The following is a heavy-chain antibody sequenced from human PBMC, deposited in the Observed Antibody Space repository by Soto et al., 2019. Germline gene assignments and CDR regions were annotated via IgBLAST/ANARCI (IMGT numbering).Heavy chain of an antibody. CDR2: IYPGDSDT. V-gene: IGHV5-51*01. Sequence: PGESLKISCKGSGYSFTSYWIGWVRQIPGKGLEWMGIIYPGDSDTRYSPSFQGQVTISADKSISTAYLQWSSLKASDTAMYYCARGGDIVVVPAAIPLNDYYYGMDVWGQGTTVTVSS. CDR3: ARGGDIVVVPAAIPLNDYYYGMDV. D-gene: IGHD2-2*01. J-gene: IGHJ6*02. CDR1: GYSFTSYW.